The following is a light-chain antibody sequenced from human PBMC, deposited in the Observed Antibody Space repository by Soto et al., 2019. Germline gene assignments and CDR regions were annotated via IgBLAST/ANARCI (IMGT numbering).Light chain of an antibody. CDR1: QSVSSSY. CDR3: QQYGSSPLIT. CDR2: DAS. J-gene: IGKJ5*01. Sequence: IVLKQSPGTLSLSPGERATLSCRASQSVSSSYLAWYQHKPGQAPRLLIYDASFRATGIPARFSGSGSGTDFTLTISRLEPEDFAVYYCQQYGSSPLITFGQGTRLEIK. V-gene: IGKV3-20*01.